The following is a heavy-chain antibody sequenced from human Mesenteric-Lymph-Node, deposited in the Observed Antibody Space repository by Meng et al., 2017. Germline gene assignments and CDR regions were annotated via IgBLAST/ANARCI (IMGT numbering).Heavy chain of an antibody. V-gene: IGHV3-74*01. Sequence: GESLKISCAASGFSFSSYWMHWVRQAPGKGLVWVSRINSDGSSSNYADSVKGRFIISRDNAKNTLYVQMSSLRAEDTAVYFCARDPSGHSDGKDGMDVWGQGTTVTVSS. J-gene: IGHJ6*02. CDR2: INSDGSSS. CDR1: GFSFSSYW. D-gene: IGHD4-23*01. CDR3: ARDPSGHSDGKDGMDV.